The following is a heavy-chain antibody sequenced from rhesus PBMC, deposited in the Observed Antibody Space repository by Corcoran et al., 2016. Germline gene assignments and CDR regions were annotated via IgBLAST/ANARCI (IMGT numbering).Heavy chain of an antibody. V-gene: IGHV4-76*01. CDR3: AREGSGWYYFDY. CDR2: IYGRSGST. CDR1: GSSISRGYD. Sequence: QVQLQESGPGVVKPSETLSLTCAVSGSSISRGYDWSWIRQPPGKGLEWIGYIYGRSGSTNYNPSLKNRVTISKDTSKNQFSLKLSSVTAADTAVYYCAREGSGWYYFDYWGQGVLVTVSS. J-gene: IGHJ4*01. D-gene: IGHD6-31*01.